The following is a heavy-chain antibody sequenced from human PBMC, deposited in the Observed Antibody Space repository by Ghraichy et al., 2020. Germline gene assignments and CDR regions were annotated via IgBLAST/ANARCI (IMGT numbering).Heavy chain of an antibody. J-gene: IGHJ4*02. CDR1: GYTFTSYY. CDR2: INPSGGST. V-gene: IGHV1-46*01. D-gene: IGHD1-1*01. CDR3: ARDPMGDGTTGLPNFDY. Sequence: ASVKVSCKASGYTFTSYYMHWVRQAPGQGLEWMGIINPSGGSTSYAQKFQGRVTMTRDTSTSTVYMELSSLRSEDTAVYYCARDPMGDGTTGLPNFDYWGQGTLVTVSS.